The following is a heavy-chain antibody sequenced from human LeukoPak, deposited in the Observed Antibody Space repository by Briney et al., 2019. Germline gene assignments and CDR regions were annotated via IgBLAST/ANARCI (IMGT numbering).Heavy chain of an antibody. V-gene: IGHV4-39*01. D-gene: IGHD2-15*01. CDR2: IYYSGST. CDR1: GGSISSSNYY. CDR3: ARSPPLYYFDY. J-gene: IGHJ4*02. Sequence: SETLSLTCTVSGGSISSSNYYWGWIRQPPGKGLEWIGSIYYSGSTYYNPSLKSRVTISVDTSKNQFSLKLSSVTAADTAVYYCARSPPLYYFDYWGQGTLVTVSS.